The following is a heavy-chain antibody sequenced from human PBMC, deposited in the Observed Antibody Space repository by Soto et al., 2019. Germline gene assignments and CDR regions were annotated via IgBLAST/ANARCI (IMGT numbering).Heavy chain of an antibody. CDR2: LNGDGSII. V-gene: IGHV3-74*01. CDR1: GFTFSGYW. J-gene: IGHJ4*02. Sequence: VQLVESGGDLVQPGESLRLSCAASGFTFSGYWMHWVRQAPGKGLVWVSRLNGDGSIINYAASVKGRFTISRDNAKNTLFLQMNSLRAEDTAVYYCARGVFGSGTANDFWGQGTLVTVSS. D-gene: IGHD3-10*01. CDR3: ARGVFGSGTANDF.